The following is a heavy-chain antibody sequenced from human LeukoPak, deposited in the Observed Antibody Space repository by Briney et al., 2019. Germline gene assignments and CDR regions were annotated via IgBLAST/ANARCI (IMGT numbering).Heavy chain of an antibody. J-gene: IGHJ3*02. V-gene: IGHV3-30*02. Sequence: RAGGSLRLSCAASGFTFSSYGMHWVRQAPGKGLEWVAFIRYDGSNKYYADSVKGRFTISRDNSKNTLYLQMNSLRAEDTAVYYCAKEMVSQDAFDIWGQGTMVTVSS. D-gene: IGHD6-13*01. CDR1: GFTFSSYG. CDR3: AKEMVSQDAFDI. CDR2: IRYDGSNK.